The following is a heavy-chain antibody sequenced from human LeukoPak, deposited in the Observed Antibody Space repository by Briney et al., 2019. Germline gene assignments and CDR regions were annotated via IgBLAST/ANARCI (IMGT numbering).Heavy chain of an antibody. CDR1: GFTFSSYW. J-gene: IGHJ4*02. D-gene: IGHD3-16*01. Sequence: GGSLRLSCSASGFTFSSYWMSWVRQTPGKGLECVAKIREDGNEKFYVDSVKGRFTISRDNAKNSFYLQMSSLRVEDTAVYFCARDYIGGWNDHWGQGTLVAVSS. CDR3: ARDYIGGWNDH. CDR2: IREDGNEK. V-gene: IGHV3-7*01.